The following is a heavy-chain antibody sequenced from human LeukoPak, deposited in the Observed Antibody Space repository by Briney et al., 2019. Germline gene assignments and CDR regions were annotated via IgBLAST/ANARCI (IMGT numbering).Heavy chain of an antibody. CDR1: GGSFSGYY. J-gene: IGHJ4*02. V-gene: IGHV4-34*01. CDR2: INHSGST. CDR3: ARADVRQFDY. Sequence: SETLSLTCAVYGGSFSGYYWSWIRQPPGKGPEWIGEINHSGSTNYNPSLKSRVTISVDTSKNQFSLKLSSVTAADTAVYYCARADVRQFDYWGQGTLVTVSS.